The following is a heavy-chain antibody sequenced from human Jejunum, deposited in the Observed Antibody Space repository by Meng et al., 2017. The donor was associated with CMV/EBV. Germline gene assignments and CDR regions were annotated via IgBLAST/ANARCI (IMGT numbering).Heavy chain of an antibody. D-gene: IGHD3-3*01. J-gene: IGHJ4*02. CDR1: GLTASSYA. CDR2: ISGSGDST. V-gene: IGHV3-23*01. CDR3: AKNYDFPD. Sequence: EIELLGSGGDLVQPGGSLRLSCFLSGLTASSYAMAWVRQAPGKGLEWVSSISGSGDSTNYADSVKGRFTISRDNSKNTLDLQMNSLRADDTAVYYCAKNYDFPDWGQGTLVTVSS.